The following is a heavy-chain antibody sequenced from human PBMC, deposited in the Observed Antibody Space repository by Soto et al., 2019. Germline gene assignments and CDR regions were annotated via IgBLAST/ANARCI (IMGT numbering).Heavy chain of an antibody. Sequence: EVQLLESGGGLVQPGGSLRLSCAASGFTFSSNAISWVRQAPGKGLEWVSTSGSGGGTYYADSVKGRFTISRDNSRSTLYLQMDSLRAEDSALYYCAKIVVVVPRISWYFDHWGRGTLVTVSS. CDR1: GFTFSSNA. CDR2: SGSGGGT. J-gene: IGHJ2*01. CDR3: AKIVVVVPRISWYFDH. V-gene: IGHV3-23*01. D-gene: IGHD2-15*01.